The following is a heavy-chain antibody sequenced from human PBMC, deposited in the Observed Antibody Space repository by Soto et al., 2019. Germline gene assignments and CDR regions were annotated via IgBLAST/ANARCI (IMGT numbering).Heavy chain of an antibody. D-gene: IGHD3-9*01. Sequence: SETLSLTCAVSGGSISSSNWWSWVRQPPGKGLEWIGEIYHSGSTNYNPSLKSRVTISVDKSKNQFSLKLSSVTAADTAVYYCARLPLNYDILTGYYIYWFDPWGQGTLVTVSS. V-gene: IGHV4-4*02. CDR2: IYHSGST. CDR1: GGSISSSNW. CDR3: ARLPLNYDILTGYYIYWFDP. J-gene: IGHJ5*02.